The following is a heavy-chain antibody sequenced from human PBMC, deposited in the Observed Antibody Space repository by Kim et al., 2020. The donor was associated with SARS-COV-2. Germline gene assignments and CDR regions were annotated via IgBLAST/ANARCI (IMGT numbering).Heavy chain of an antibody. CDR3: ARAPRRTVGFDL. CDR1: GGSISSGGYY. D-gene: IGHD1-1*01. J-gene: IGHJ2*01. V-gene: IGHV4-31*03. Sequence: SETLSLTCTVSGGSISSGGYYWSWIRQHPGKGLEWIGYIYYSGSTYYNPSLKSRVTISVDTSKNQFSLKLSSVTAADTAVYYCARAPRRTVGFDLWGRGTLVTVSS. CDR2: IYYSGST.